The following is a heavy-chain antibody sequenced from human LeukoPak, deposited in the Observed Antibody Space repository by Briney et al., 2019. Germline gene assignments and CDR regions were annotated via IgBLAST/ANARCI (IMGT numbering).Heavy chain of an antibody. J-gene: IGHJ4*02. CDR2: LSHSGDT. CDR3: AREEISTMIHAY. V-gene: IGHV4-34*01. CDR1: GFTFSDYY. Sequence: GSLRLSCAASGFTFSDYYMSWIRQPPGKGLEWIGELSHSGDTHYNPSLKSRVTISLDTSKNQFSLNLTSVTAADTAVYYCAREEISTMIHAYWGQGTLVTVSS. D-gene: IGHD3-22*01.